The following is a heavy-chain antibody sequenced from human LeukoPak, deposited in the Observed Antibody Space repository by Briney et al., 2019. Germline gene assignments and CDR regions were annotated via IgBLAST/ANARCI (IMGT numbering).Heavy chain of an antibody. V-gene: IGHV4-39*05. CDR1: GDSIRSSTYY. J-gene: IGHJ4*02. Sequence: PSETPSLTCTVSGDSIRSSTYYWGWIRQPPGKGLEWIGSIYYSGRTYYNPSLKSRVTISVDTSNNQFSLKLSSVTAADTAVYYCAKLYSGTRPPDYWGQGALVTVSS. CDR3: AKLYSGTRPPDY. CDR2: IYYSGRT. D-gene: IGHD3-10*01.